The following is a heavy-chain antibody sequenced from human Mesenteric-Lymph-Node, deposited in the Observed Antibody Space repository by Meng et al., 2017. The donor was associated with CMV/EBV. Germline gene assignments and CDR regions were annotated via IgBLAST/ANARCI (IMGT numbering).Heavy chain of an antibody. CDR1: GYTFLGYG. CDR3: AKESGHSTSSEGSNYFDP. D-gene: IGHD6-6*01. CDR2: IRTYNGNT. J-gene: IGHJ5*02. Sequence: ASVKVSCKASGYTFLGYGISWVRQAPGQGLEWMGWIRTYNGNTKYAQKFQGRVTMTTDTSTSTAYMELRSLRSDDTAVYYCAKESGHSTSSEGSNYFDPWGQGTLVTVSS. V-gene: IGHV1-18*01.